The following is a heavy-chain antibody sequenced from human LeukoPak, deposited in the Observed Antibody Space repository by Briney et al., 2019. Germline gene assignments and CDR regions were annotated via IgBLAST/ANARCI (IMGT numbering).Heavy chain of an antibody. CDR1: GFPFSASA. CDR2: ILSAGTT. D-gene: IGHD4-17*01. J-gene: IGHJ5*02. V-gene: IGHV3-23*01. CDR3: ATVKYDYGDPVGWFDP. Sequence: GGSLRLSCAASGFPFSASAMTWVRQAPGKGLEWVSHILSAGTTYYADSMRGRFTISRDNSKNTLYLLMTSLRADDTAVYYCATVKYDYGDPVGWFDPWGQGTLVTVSS.